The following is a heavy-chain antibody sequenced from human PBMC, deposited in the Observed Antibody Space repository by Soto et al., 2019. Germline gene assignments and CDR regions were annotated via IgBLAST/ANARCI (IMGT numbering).Heavy chain of an antibody. J-gene: IGHJ4*02. CDR1: GYSLTSYW. CDR2: IYLSDSDT. D-gene: IGHD6-19*01. CDR3: ARYSSGWPYYFDY. Sequence: HGESLKISCKGSGYSLTSYWIAWVRQMPGKGLEWMGIIYLSDSDTRYSPSFQGRVTISADKSISTAYLQWCSLKASDTAMYYCARYSSGWPYYFDYWGQGTLVTVSS. V-gene: IGHV5-51*01.